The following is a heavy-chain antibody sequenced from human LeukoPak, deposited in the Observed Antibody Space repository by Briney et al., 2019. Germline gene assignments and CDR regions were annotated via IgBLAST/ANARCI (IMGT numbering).Heavy chain of an antibody. Sequence: VKVSCKASGGTFSSYAISWVRQAPGQGLEWMGGIIPIFGTANYAQKFQGRVTITADESTSTAYMELSSLRSEDTAVYYCARVMGGIVATSDYYYYYMDVWGKGTTVTISS. CDR3: ARVMGGIVATSDYYYYYMDV. J-gene: IGHJ6*03. CDR1: GGTFSSYA. CDR2: IIPIFGTA. V-gene: IGHV1-69*01. D-gene: IGHD5-12*01.